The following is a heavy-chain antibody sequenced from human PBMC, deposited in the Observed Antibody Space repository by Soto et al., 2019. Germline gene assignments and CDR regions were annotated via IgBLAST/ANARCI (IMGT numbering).Heavy chain of an antibody. D-gene: IGHD3-22*01. Sequence: SVKVSCKASGGTFSSYAISWVRQAPGQGLEWMGGIIPIFGTANYAQKFQGRVTITADESTSTAYMELSSLRSEDTAVYYCARSPYESSGYGKGTGAFDIWGQGTMVTGS. CDR3: ARSPYESSGYGKGTGAFDI. V-gene: IGHV1-69*13. CDR2: IIPIFGTA. J-gene: IGHJ3*02. CDR1: GGTFSSYA.